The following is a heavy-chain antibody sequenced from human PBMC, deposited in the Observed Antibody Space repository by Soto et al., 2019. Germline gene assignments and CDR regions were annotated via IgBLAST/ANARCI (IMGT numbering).Heavy chain of an antibody. Sequence: EVQLLESGGGLVQPGGSLRLSCAASGFTFSSYAMSWVRQAPGKGLDWVSAISGSGGSTYYADSVKGRFTISRDNSKTTLYLQMNSLRAEDTAVYYCAKDPYYYGSNNWFDPWGQGTLVTVSS. D-gene: IGHD3-10*01. V-gene: IGHV3-23*01. CDR3: AKDPYYYGSNNWFDP. J-gene: IGHJ5*02. CDR1: GFTFSSYA. CDR2: ISGSGGST.